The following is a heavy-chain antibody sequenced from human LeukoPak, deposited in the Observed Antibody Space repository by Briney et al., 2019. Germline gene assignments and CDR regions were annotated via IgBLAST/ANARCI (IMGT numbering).Heavy chain of an antibody. V-gene: IGHV3-23*01. Sequence: GGSLRLSCAASGFTFSSYAMSWVRQAPGKGLEWVSAISGSGGSTYYADSVKGRFTISRDNSKNTLYLQMNGLRAEDTAVYYCAKGSGYSYGYFDYWGQGTLVTVSS. CDR2: ISGSGGST. D-gene: IGHD5-18*01. J-gene: IGHJ4*02. CDR1: GFTFSSYA. CDR3: AKGSGYSYGYFDY.